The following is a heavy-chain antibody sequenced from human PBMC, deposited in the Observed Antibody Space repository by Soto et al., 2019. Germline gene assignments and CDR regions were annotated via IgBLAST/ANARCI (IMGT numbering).Heavy chain of an antibody. D-gene: IGHD2-2*01. CDR3: ARQLNYYYGMDV. CDR1: GYSFTSYW. J-gene: IGHJ6*02. Sequence: GGSLKISCKGSGYSFTSYWISWVRQMPGKGLEWMGRIDPSDSYTNYSPSFQGHVTISADKSISTAYLQWSSLKASDTAMYYCARQLNYYYGMDVWGQGTTVTVSS. CDR2: IDPSDSYT. V-gene: IGHV5-10-1*01.